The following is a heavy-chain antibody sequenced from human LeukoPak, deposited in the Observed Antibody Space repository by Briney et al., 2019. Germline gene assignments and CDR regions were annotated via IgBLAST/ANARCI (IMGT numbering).Heavy chain of an antibody. Sequence: PGGSLRLSCTASGFMFSTYWMTWVRQAPGMGLEWVANIRQDGSEKFYADSVKGRFIISRDNAKNSLYLQLNSLRAEDTGVYYCARVRNEWYIDLWGRGTLVIVSS. CDR1: GFMFSTYW. CDR2: IRQDGSEK. V-gene: IGHV3-7*01. CDR3: ARVRNEWYIDL. J-gene: IGHJ2*01.